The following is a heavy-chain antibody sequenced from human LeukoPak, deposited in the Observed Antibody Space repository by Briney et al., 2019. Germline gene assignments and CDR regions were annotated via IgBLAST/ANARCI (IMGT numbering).Heavy chain of an antibody. D-gene: IGHD3-22*01. CDR2: ISSSSSYI. CDR3: ARGFYYDSSGYYYEFDY. J-gene: IGHJ4*02. Sequence: KPGGSLRLSCAASGFTFSSYSMNWVRQAPGKGLEWVSSISSSSSYIYYADSVKGRFTISRDNAKNSLYLQMNSLRAEDTAVYYCARGFYYDSSGYYYEFDYWGQGTLVTVSS. V-gene: IGHV3-21*01. CDR1: GFTFSSYS.